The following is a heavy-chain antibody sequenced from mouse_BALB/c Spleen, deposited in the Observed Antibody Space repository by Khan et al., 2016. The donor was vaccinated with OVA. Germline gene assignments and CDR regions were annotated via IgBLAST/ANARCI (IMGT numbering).Heavy chain of an antibody. J-gene: IGHJ3*01. V-gene: IGHV5-6*02. D-gene: IGHD4-1*01. CDR3: QRHLTGSFDY. Sequence: EVKLVESGGDLVKPGGSLKLSCAVSGLTFSSYSMSWVRQTPEKRLEWVASISSDGDYTYYSDSVKGRFTISRDNAKSTVYLQMSSLQSEDTAMYYCQRHLTGSFDYWCQGTLVTVSA. CDR2: ISSDGDYT. CDR1: GLTFSSYS.